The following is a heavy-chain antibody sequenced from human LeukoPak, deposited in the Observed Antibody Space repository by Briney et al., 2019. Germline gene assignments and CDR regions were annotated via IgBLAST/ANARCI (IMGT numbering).Heavy chain of an antibody. V-gene: IGHV1-18*01. J-gene: IGHJ4*02. CDR2: ISAYNGNT. CDR3: ARYYDILTGYYPVDY. CDR1: GYTFTSYG. Sequence: ASVKVSCKASGYTFTSYGISWVRQAPGQGLEWMGWISAYNGNTNYAQKLQGRVTMTTDTSTSTAYMELRSLRSDDTAVYYCARYYDILTGYYPVDYWGQGTLVTVSS. D-gene: IGHD3-9*01.